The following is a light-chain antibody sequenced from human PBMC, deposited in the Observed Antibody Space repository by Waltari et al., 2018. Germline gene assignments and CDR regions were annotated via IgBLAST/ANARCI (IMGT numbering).Light chain of an antibody. CDR3: QSADSSGAYVV. CDR2: IDT. Sequence: SFELTQPPSVSVSPGQTARITCSGDVLPKQYAHWYQQRPGQAPLLLIYIDTERPSGIPERFSGSSSGTTVTLTISGVLAEDEADYHCQSADSSGAYVVFGGGTKLTVL. V-gene: IGLV3-25*03. CDR1: VLPKQY. J-gene: IGLJ2*01.